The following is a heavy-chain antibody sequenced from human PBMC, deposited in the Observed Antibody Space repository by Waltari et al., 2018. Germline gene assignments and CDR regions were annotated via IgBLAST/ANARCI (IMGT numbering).Heavy chain of an antibody. Sequence: EVQLVETGGGLIQPGGSLRLSCAASGFTVSSNYMSWVRQAPGKGLEWASVVYSGGSTYYADSGKGRFTISRDNSKNTLYLQMNSLRAEDTAVYYCASSRPGDYWGQGTLVTVSS. V-gene: IGHV3-53*02. J-gene: IGHJ4*02. CDR2: VYSGGST. D-gene: IGHD7-27*01. CDR1: GFTVSSNY. CDR3: ASSRPGDY.